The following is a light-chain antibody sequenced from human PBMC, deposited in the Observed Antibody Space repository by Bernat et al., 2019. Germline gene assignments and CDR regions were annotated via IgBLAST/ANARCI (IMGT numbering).Light chain of an antibody. CDR2: SNN. CDR3: AAWDDSLSGPV. J-gene: IGLJ2*01. CDR1: SSNIGSNY. V-gene: IGLV1-47*02. Sequence: QSVLTQPPSASGTPGQRVTISCSGSSSNIGSNYVYWYQQVPGTAPKLLIYSNNQRPSGVPDRFSGSKSGTSASLAISGLRSEDEADYYCAAWDDSLSGPVFGGGTTLPVL.